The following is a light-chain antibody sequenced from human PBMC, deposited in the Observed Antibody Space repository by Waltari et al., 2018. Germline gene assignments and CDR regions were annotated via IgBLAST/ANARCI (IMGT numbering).Light chain of an antibody. CDR1: SIRSYY. V-gene: IGLV3-19*01. Sequence: SSELTQDPAVSVALGQTVRITCQGDSIRSYYASWYQQKPGQAPGLVIYGKTNRHPGIPDLFSRSSSGKTCSLTITGAQAEDGAYYFRNSLDSSANHPVVFGRGTKLTGL. CDR3: NSLDSSANHPVV. CDR2: GKT. J-gene: IGLJ2*01.